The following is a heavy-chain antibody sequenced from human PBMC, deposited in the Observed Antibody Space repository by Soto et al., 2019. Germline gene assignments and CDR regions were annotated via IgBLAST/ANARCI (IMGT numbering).Heavy chain of an antibody. Sequence: VQLVESGGDLVRPGGSLRLSCAASGFIFSRHWMTWVRQAPGKGLEWVANIKHDGTETYLVDSVRGRLTISRDNAKNSVYLQMNSLRVEDTAVYYCDRYSWWFIDYWGQGTLVTVSS. D-gene: IGHD2-8*02. J-gene: IGHJ4*02. CDR2: IKHDGTET. CDR3: DRYSWWFIDY. V-gene: IGHV3-7*05. CDR1: GFIFSRHW.